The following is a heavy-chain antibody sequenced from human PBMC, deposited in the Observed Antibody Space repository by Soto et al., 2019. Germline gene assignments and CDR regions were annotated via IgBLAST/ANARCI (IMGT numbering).Heavy chain of an antibody. CDR2: IIPIFGTA. CDR3: ARDLGIAAAGLTLYYYYSGMDV. J-gene: IGHJ6*02. V-gene: IGHV1-69*13. Sequence: SVKVSCKASGGTFSSYAISWVRQAPGQGLEWMGGIIPIFGTANYAQKFQGRVTITADESTSTAYMELSSLRSEDTAVYYCARDLGIAAAGLTLYYYYSGMDVWGQGTTVTVSS. CDR1: GGTFSSYA. D-gene: IGHD6-13*01.